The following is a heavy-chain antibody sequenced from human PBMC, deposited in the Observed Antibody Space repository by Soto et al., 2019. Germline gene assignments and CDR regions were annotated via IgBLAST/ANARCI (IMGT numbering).Heavy chain of an antibody. V-gene: IGHV5-51*01. D-gene: IGHD2-8*01. CDR3: ARVSLYCTNGVCHFDY. Sequence: PGESLKISCKDYGYSFTNNWIAWVRQMSGKGLEWMGPIYPGDSDTRYSPSFEGQVTISADEAIDTAYLQWSSLKASDTAMYYCARVSLYCTNGVCHFDYWGQGTLVTVSS. CDR2: IYPGDSDT. CDR1: GYSFTNNW. J-gene: IGHJ4*02.